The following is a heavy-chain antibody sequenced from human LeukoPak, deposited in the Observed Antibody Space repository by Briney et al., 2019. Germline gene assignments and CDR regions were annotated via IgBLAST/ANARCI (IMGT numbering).Heavy chain of an antibody. Sequence: GASLGLSCAASGFTFSDAYMDWFRQAPGKGLEGVGRVINTPHSYTTDYSASVKGRFTISRDDSKNSLYLQMSSLKTEDTAVHYCTRVRHGDYFDPWGQGTLVTVSS. D-gene: IGHD4-17*01. V-gene: IGHV3-72*01. J-gene: IGHJ4*02. CDR3: TRVRHGDYFDP. CDR2: VINTPHSYTT. CDR1: GFTFSDAY.